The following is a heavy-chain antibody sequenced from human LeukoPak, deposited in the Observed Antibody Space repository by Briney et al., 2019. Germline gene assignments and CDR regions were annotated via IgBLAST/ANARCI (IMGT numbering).Heavy chain of an antibody. Sequence: GASVKVSCKASGYIFTGYYMHWVRQAPGQGLEWMGWINPNSGDTKYEQKFQGRVTMTRDTSFTTAYMELNRLTSDDTAVYYRASGWYDSSWNFANWGQGTLVTVSS. J-gene: IGHJ4*02. CDR1: GYIFTGYY. V-gene: IGHV1-2*02. CDR3: ASGWYDSSWNFAN. CDR2: INPNSGDT. D-gene: IGHD6-13*01.